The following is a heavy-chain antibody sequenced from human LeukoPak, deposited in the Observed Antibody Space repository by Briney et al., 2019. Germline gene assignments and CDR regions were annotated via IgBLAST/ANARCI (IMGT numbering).Heavy chain of an antibody. D-gene: IGHD4-11*01. Sequence: GGSLRLSCAASGFTFSSYAMSWVRQAPGKVLEWVSGISGRDSTIYYADSVKGRFTISRDNAKNSLYLQMNSLRAEDTAVYYCAKPLSTVTSYYFDYWGQGTLVTVSS. CDR1: GFTFSSYA. J-gene: IGHJ4*02. CDR3: AKPLSTVTSYYFDY. CDR2: ISGRDSTI. V-gene: IGHV3-23*01.